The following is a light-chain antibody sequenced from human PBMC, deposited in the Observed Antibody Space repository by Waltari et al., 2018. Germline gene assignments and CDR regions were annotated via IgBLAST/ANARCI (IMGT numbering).Light chain of an antibody. CDR3: CSYAGGTSWV. V-gene: IGLV2-23*01. CDR1: DVAYFNI. Sequence: QSALTQPASVHGSYGQSTTISCGDVAYFNIVSWYQQQPGKAPKFIIYEGNNRPPGLSDRFSGSKSGNTASLTISGLQADDQADYYCCSYAGGTSWVFGGGTKLTFL. CDR2: EGN. J-gene: IGLJ3*02.